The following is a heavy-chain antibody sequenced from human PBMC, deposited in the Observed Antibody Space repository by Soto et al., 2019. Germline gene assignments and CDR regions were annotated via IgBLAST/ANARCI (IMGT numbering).Heavy chain of an antibody. CDR3: ARAATVAGTYFDY. J-gene: IGHJ4*02. D-gene: IGHD6-19*01. Sequence: SETLSLTCTVSGGSISSGDYYWIWIRQPPGKGLEWIGYIYYSGSTYYNPSLKSRVTISVDTSKNQFSLKLSSVTAADTAVYYCARAATVAGTYFDYWGQGTLVTVSS. CDR2: IYYSGST. CDR1: GGSISSGDYY. V-gene: IGHV4-30-4*01.